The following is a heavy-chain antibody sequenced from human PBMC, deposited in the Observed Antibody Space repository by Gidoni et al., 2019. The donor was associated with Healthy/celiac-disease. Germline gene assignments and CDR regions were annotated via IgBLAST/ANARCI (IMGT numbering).Heavy chain of an antibody. V-gene: IGHV1-69*06. Sequence: QVQLVQSGAEVKKPGSSVKVSCTASGGTFSSYAISWVRQAPGQGLEWMGGIIPIFGTANYAQKFQGRVTITADKSTSTAYMELSSLRSEDTAVYYCAREHCSSTSCYTGWFDPWGQGTLVTVSS. D-gene: IGHD2-2*02. J-gene: IGHJ5*02. CDR3: AREHCSSTSCYTGWFDP. CDR2: IIPIFGTA. CDR1: GGTFSSYA.